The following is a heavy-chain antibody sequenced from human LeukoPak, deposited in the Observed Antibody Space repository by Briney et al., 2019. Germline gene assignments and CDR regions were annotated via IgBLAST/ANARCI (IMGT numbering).Heavy chain of an antibody. Sequence: SETLSLTCRVSGVSISGYSWSWIRQPPGKGLEWIGYIYYSGSNNYNPDLERRAAISVDTSKNHFSLTLSFVTVADTAVYYCARSTTSGLLGGYLDDWGRGTLVTVSS. CDR1: GVSISGYS. J-gene: IGHJ4*02. D-gene: IGHD1-26*01. CDR3: ARSTTSGLLGGYLDD. CDR2: IYYSGSN. V-gene: IGHV4-59*01.